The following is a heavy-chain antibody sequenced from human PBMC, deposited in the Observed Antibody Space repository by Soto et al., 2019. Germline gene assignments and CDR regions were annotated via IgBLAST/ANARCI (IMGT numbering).Heavy chain of an antibody. D-gene: IGHD3-10*01. Sequence: QVQLVQSGAEVKKPGASVKVSCKASGYTFTSYAMHWVRQAPGQRLEWMGWINAGNGNTKYSRKFQGRVTITRDTSARTAYMELRSLRSEDTAVYYCARDMGFGLSDYWGQGTLVTVSS. V-gene: IGHV1-3*01. CDR1: GYTFTSYA. CDR2: INAGNGNT. J-gene: IGHJ4*02. CDR3: ARDMGFGLSDY.